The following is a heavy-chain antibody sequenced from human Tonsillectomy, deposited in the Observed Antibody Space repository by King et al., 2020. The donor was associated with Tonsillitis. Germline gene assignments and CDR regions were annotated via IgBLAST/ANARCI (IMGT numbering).Heavy chain of an antibody. CDR1: GGSVSSGSYY. Sequence: VQLQESGPGLVKPSETLSLTCTVSGGSVSSGSYYWSWIRQPPGKGLEWIGYIYYSGSTNYNPSLKSRVTISVDTSKNQFSLKLRSVTAADTAVYYCAREKGGSWFGEDYYYYYGMDVWGQGTTGTVSS. J-gene: IGHJ6*02. CDR3: AREKGGSWFGEDYYYYYGMDV. V-gene: IGHV4-61*01. CDR2: IYYSGST. D-gene: IGHD3-10*01.